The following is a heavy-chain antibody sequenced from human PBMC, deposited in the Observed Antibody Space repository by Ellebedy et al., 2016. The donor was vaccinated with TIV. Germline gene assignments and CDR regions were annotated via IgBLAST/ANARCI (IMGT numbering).Heavy chain of an antibody. CDR2: ISGSGGST. Sequence: GGSLRLSCAASGFSFNSYAMTWVRQAPGKGLEWVSAISGSGGSTNYADFVKGRFTISRDNSKNKLYLQMNSLTAEDTAVYYCAKLQIRDGSSPYWGQGTLVTVSS. J-gene: IGHJ4*02. V-gene: IGHV3-23*01. D-gene: IGHD5-24*01. CDR1: GFSFNSYA. CDR3: AKLQIRDGSSPY.